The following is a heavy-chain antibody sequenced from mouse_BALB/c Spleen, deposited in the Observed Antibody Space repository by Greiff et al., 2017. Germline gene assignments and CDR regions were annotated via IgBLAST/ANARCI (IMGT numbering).Heavy chain of an antibody. J-gene: IGHJ3*01. CDR1: GYTFTSYY. CDR2: INPSNGGT. V-gene: IGHV1S81*02. CDR3: TRRYYGYPGAY. D-gene: IGHD2-2*01. Sequence: VHLVESGAELVKPGASVKLSCKASGYTFTSYYMYWVKQRPGQGLEWIGEINPSNGGTNFNEKFKSKATLTVDKSSSTAYMQLSSLTSEDSAVYYCTRRYYGYPGAYWGQGTLVTVSA.